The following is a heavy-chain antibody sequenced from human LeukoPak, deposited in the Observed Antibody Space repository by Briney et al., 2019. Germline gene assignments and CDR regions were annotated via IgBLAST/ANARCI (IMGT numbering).Heavy chain of an antibody. V-gene: IGHV3-30-3*01. CDR2: ISYDGGNK. CDR1: GFTFSSYA. CDR3: ARSDDESYSSGWYWFDP. J-gene: IGHJ5*02. D-gene: IGHD6-19*01. Sequence: GRSLRLSCAASGFTFSSYAMHWVRQAPGKGLEWVAVISYDGGNKYYADSVKGRFTISRDNSKNTLYLQMNSLRAEDTAVYYCARSDDESYSSGWYWFDPWGQGTLVTVPS.